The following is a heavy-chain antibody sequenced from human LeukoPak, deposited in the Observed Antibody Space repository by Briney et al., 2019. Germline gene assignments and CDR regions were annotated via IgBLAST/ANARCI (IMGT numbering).Heavy chain of an antibody. V-gene: IGHV4-61*02. CDR2: IYTSGST. CDR1: GGSISSSSYY. D-gene: IGHD3-3*01. CDR3: ARGVFGVVPFDY. Sequence: SETLSLTCTVSGGSISSSSYYWGWIRQPAGKGLEWIGRIYTSGSTNYNPSLKSRVTMSVDTSKNQFSLKLSSVTAADTAVYYCARGVFGVVPFDYWGQGTLVTVSS. J-gene: IGHJ4*02.